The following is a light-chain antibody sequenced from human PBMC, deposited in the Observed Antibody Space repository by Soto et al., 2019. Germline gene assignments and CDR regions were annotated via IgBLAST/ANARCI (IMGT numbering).Light chain of an antibody. CDR2: GAS. CDR1: QSVINN. Sequence: IAMTQSPSTLSASPGERATLSCRASQSVINNLAWYQQKPGQAPRLLIYGASTRATGIPARFSGSGSGTEFTFTLSSLQSEDFAIYYCQQYYNWPLTFGGGTKVEIK. CDR3: QQYYNWPLT. V-gene: IGKV3-15*01. J-gene: IGKJ4*01.